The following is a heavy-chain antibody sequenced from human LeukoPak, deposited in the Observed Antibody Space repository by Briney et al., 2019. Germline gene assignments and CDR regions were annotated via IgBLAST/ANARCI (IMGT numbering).Heavy chain of an antibody. CDR2: IIPILGIA. V-gene: IGHV1-69*04. D-gene: IGHD1-26*01. CDR3: ARERVGATEQSFDY. Sequence: SVKVSCKASGYTFSAYDINWVRQAPGQGLEWMGRIIPILGIANYAQKFQGRVTITADKSTSTAYMELSSLRSEDTAVYYCARERVGATEQSFDYWGQGTLVTVSS. J-gene: IGHJ4*02. CDR1: GYTFSAYD.